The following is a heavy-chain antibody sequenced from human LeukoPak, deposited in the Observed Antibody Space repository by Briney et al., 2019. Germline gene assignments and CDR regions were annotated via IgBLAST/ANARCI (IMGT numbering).Heavy chain of an antibody. J-gene: IGHJ4*02. CDR2: ISYDGSNK. Sequence: QPGRSLRLSCAASGFTFSSYAMHWVRQAPGKGLEWVAVISYDGSNKYYADSVKGRFTISRDNSKNTLYLQMNSLTGEGTAVYYCARAHPDTAMVNDYWGQGTLVTVSS. V-gene: IGHV3-30*04. CDR1: GFTFSSYA. D-gene: IGHD5-18*01. CDR3: ARAHPDTAMVNDY.